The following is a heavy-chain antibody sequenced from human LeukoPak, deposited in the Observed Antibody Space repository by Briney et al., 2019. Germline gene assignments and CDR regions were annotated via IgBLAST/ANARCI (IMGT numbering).Heavy chain of an antibody. D-gene: IGHD2-15*01. V-gene: IGHV3-53*01. CDR2: IYSGGST. J-gene: IGHJ6*02. CDR3: AKDLSYCSGGTCYTSRYYGMDV. Sequence: GGSLRLSCAASGFTVSSNYMSWVRQAPGKGLEWVSLIYSGGSTYYADSVKGRFTISRDNSRNTLYLQMNSLRAEDTAVYYCAKDLSYCSGGTCYTSRYYGMDVWGQGTTVTVSS. CDR1: GFTVSSNY.